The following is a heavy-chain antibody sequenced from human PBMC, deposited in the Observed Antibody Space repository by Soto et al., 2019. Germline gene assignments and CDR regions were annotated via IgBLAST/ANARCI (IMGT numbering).Heavy chain of an antibody. D-gene: IGHD2-15*01. CDR3: ARDPDIVVVVAAPGDY. J-gene: IGHJ4*02. CDR1: GYTFTSYG. Sequence: QVQLVQSGAEVKKPGASVKVSCKASGYTFTSYGISWVRQAPGQGLEWMGWISAYNGNTNYAQKLQGRVTMTTDTAASAAYMELRSLRSDDTAVYYCARDPDIVVVVAAPGDYWGQGTLVTVSS. V-gene: IGHV1-18*01. CDR2: ISAYNGNT.